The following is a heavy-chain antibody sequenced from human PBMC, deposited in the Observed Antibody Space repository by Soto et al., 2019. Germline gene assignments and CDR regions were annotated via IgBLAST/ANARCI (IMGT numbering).Heavy chain of an antibody. Sequence: QVQLVESGGDVVQPGRSLRLSCAASGSTFSSYDIHWVRQAPGKGLEWVAHITPDGNRAYYADSVKGRFTVSRDNARNTVYLQLKSLRPEDTAVSHCVRGPSHGAFDIWGQGTLVTVSS. CDR2: ITPDGNRA. J-gene: IGHJ3*02. V-gene: IGHV3-30-3*01. CDR3: VRGPSHGAFDI. CDR1: GSTFSSYD.